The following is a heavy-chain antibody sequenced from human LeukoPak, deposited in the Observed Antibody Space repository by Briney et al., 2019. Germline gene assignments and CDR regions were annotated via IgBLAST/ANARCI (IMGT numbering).Heavy chain of an antibody. CDR1: GGSIRSTTYY. V-gene: IGHV4-39*07. CDR2: IYYSGNT. Sequence: KPSETLSLTCSVSGGSIRSTTYYWGWIRQPPGKGLEWIGSIYYSGNTYYSPSLMSRVTISVDTSKNQFSLNLSSVTAADTAVYYCARGSYGYIDQWGQGLLVTVSS. J-gene: IGHJ4*02. CDR3: ARGSYGYIDQ. D-gene: IGHD3-16*01.